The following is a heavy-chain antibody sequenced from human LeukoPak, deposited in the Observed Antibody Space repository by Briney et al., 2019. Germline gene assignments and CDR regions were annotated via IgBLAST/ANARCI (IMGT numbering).Heavy chain of an antibody. D-gene: IGHD5-12*01. CDR1: GGSISSYY. V-gene: IGHV4-4*07. Sequence: SETLSLTCTVSGGSISSYYWSWIRQPAGKGLEWIGRIYTSGSTNYNPSLKSRVTMSVATSKNQFSLKLSSVTAADTAVYYCAREAATSPYYYYYYYMDVWGKGTTVTVSS. J-gene: IGHJ6*03. CDR2: IYTSGST. CDR3: AREAATSPYYYYYYYMDV.